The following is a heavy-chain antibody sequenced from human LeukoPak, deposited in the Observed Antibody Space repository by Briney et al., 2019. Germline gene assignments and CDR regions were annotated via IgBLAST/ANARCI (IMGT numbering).Heavy chain of an antibody. Sequence: ETLSLTCAVYGGSFSGYYWRWLREPAGKGVEWVGEINHSGSTNYNPSLKSRVTILGDTYKNQFSLTLSSVPAAATAVYYCASPTYTRSWLLGFDYWGQGTLVPVSS. CDR1: GGSFSGYY. V-gene: IGHV4-34*01. CDR2: INHSGST. CDR3: ASPTYTRSWLLGFDY. D-gene: IGHD6-13*01. J-gene: IGHJ4*02.